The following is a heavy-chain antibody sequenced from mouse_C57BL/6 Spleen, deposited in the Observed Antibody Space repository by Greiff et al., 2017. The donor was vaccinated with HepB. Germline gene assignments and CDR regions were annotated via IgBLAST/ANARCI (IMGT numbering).Heavy chain of an antibody. Sequence: DVQLQESGGGLVKPGGSLKLSCAASGFTFSDYGMHWVRQAPEKGLEWVAYISSGSSTIYYADTVKGRFTISRDNAKNTLFLQMTSLRSEDTAMYYCARGISTMVTTGAMDYWGQGTSVTVSS. D-gene: IGHD2-2*01. V-gene: IGHV5-17*01. CDR2: ISSGSSTI. CDR3: ARGISTMVTTGAMDY. CDR1: GFTFSDYG. J-gene: IGHJ4*01.